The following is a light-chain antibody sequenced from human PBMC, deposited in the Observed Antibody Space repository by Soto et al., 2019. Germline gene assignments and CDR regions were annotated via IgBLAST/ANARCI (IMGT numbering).Light chain of an antibody. J-gene: IGLJ3*02. CDR3: AAWDDSLNGPV. Sequence: QSVLTQPPSASGTPGQRVTISCSGSNSNLGTNTVNWYQHLPGTAPKPPIFGNNHRASGVPARFSGSKSGTSASLAISELQAGDESDYYCAAWDDSLNGPVFGGGTKLTVL. CDR1: NSNLGTNT. V-gene: IGLV1-44*01. CDR2: GNN.